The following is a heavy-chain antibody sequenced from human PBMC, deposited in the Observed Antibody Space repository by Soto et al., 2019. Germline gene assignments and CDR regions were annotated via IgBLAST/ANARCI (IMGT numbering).Heavy chain of an antibody. D-gene: IGHD6-13*01. V-gene: IGHV4-30-4*01. CDR2: IYYSGST. J-gene: IGHJ4*02. Sequence: PSETLSLTCTVSGGSISSGDYYWSWIRQPPGKGLEWIGYIYYSGSTYYNPSLKSRVTISVDTSKNQFSLKLSSVTAADTAVYYCARGSGYSSSWYVVYFDYWGQGTLVTVSS. CDR1: GGSISSGDYY. CDR3: ARGSGYSSSWYVVYFDY.